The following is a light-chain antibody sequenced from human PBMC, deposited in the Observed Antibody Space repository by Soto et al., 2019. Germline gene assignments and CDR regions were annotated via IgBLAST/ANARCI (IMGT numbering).Light chain of an antibody. V-gene: IGKV1-39*01. CDR3: QQSYRPPPLT. CDR1: QTIRMY. Sequence: DIQMAQSPSSLSASVGDRVTITCRASQTIRMYLNWYQQKPGQAPILLISAASSLQTGVPSRFNGSGSGTEFTLTISSLQPEDFATYYCQQSYRPPPLTFGGGTKVEIK. J-gene: IGKJ4*01. CDR2: AAS.